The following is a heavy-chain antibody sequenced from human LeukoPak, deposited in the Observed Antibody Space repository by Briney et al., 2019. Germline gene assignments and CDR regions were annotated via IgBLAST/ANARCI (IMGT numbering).Heavy chain of an antibody. J-gene: IGHJ3*02. Sequence: GALRLSCAASGFTFSSYSMNWVHQAPGKGLEWVSSISSSSSYIYYADSVKGRFTISRDNAKNSLYLQMNSLRAEDTAVYYCATGPPFDIWGQGTMVTVSS. CDR3: ATGPPFDI. CDR2: ISSSSSYI. V-gene: IGHV3-21*01. CDR1: GFTFSSYS.